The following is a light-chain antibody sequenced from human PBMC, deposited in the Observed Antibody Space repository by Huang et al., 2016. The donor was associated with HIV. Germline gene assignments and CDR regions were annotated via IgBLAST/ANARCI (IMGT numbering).Light chain of an antibody. J-gene: IGKJ1*01. V-gene: IGKV3-20*01. CDR1: QSGSNYY. CDR3: HQYGTPPWT. CDR2: AAC. Sequence: EIVLTQSPRSLSLSPGEKATLHCRASQSGSNYYLAWYQQKPGQSPRLLSHAACSRARVRPGGFSGSGSGTALSHTITRLEPEDSAVYFCHQYGTPPWTFGQGTRVEI.